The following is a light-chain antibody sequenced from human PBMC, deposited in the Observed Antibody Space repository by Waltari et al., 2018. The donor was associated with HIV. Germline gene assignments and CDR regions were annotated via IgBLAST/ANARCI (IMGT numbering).Light chain of an antibody. CDR2: GGT. CDR1: SSDVGSYNL. Sequence: QSALTQPPSVSGSHGQSVTISCTGTSSDVGSYNLVSWYQQSPGTAPKLMAYGGTYRPSGIPERFSGPKSGNTASLTISGLQAEDEADYYCSSLTSSSTVVFGGGTKLTVL. J-gene: IGLJ3*02. CDR3: SSLTSSSTVV. V-gene: IGLV2-18*02.